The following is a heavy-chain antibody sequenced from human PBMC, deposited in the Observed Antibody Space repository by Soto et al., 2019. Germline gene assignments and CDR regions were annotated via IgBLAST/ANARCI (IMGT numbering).Heavy chain of an antibody. CDR1: GFTFSSYA. V-gene: IGHV3-30-3*01. Sequence: PGGSLRLSCAASGFTFSSYAMHWVRQAPGKGLEWVAVISYDGSNKYYADSVKGRFTISRDNSKNTLYLQMNSLRAEDTAVYYCARERVEDFTWGQGTLVTAPQ. D-gene: IGHD2-15*01. CDR2: ISYDGSNK. CDR3: ARERVEDFT. J-gene: IGHJ4*02.